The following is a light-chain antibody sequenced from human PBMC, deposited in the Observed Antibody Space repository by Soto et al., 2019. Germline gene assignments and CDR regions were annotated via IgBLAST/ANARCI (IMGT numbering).Light chain of an antibody. CDR3: DTWESTNWL. J-gene: IGLJ3*02. Sequence: QAVVTQSSSASDSLGSSVKLTCTLSSGHSSYIIAWHQQQPGKAPRYLMKLEGSGSYNRGSGVPARFSGYSSGADRYLATSKLQSEDEAEDYCDTWESTNWLFGGGTTLTVL. V-gene: IGLV4-60*03. CDR1: SGHSSYI. CDR2: LEGSGSY.